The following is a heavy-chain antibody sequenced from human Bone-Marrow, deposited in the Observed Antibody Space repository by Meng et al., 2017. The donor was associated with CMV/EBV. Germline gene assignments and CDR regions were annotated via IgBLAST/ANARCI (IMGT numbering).Heavy chain of an antibody. CDR2: INPSGGST. D-gene: IGHD6-19*01. Sequence: ASVKVSCKSSGYTFTTYYMHWVRQAPGQGLEWMGIINPSGGSTKYEQKFQGRVTMTRNTSTTRVYMELSSLRSEDTAVYYCARGADNSVWSLTMDVWGQGTTVTDSS. J-gene: IGHJ6*02. CDR3: ARGADNSVWSLTMDV. V-gene: IGHV1-46*01. CDR1: GYTFTTYY.